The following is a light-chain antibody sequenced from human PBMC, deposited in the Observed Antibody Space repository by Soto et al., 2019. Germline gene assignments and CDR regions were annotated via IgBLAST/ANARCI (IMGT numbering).Light chain of an antibody. V-gene: IGLV4-69*01. CDR3: QTWGTGIRV. CDR2: VNSDGSH. J-gene: IGLJ1*01. Sequence: QLVLTQSPSASASLGASVKLTCTLSSGHSNYAIAWHQQQPEKGPRYLMKVNSDGSHRKGDGIPDRFSGSSSGAQRYLTICSLQSEAESDYNCQTWGTGIRVFGSGTKLTVL. CDR1: SGHSNYA.